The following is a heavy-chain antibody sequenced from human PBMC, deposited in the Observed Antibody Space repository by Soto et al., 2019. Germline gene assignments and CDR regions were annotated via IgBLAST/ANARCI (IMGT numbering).Heavy chain of an antibody. CDR2: INPSGDST. J-gene: IGHJ6*02. V-gene: IGHV1-46*01. CDR1: AYTFTSYY. D-gene: IGHD1-26*01. Sequence: ASVKVSCKASAYTFTSYYIHWVRQAPGQGLEWMGIINPSGDSTTYAQKFQGRVTMTRDTSTSTVFMELSSLRSEDTAVYYCASQDARATYYYYAVVVWGQGTTVTVSS. CDR3: ASQDARATYYYYAVVV.